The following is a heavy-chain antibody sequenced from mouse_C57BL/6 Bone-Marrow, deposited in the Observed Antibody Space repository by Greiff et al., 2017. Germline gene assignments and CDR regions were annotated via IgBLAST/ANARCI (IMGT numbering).Heavy chain of an antibody. J-gene: IGHJ1*03. Sequence: EVMLVESGGDLVKPGGSLKLSCAASGFTFSSYCMSWVRQTPDKRLEWVATISGGGSYTYYPDSVKGRFTISRDNAKNTLYLQMSSLKSEDTAMYYCARRYYYGSSLGYFDVWGTGTTVTVSA. CDR3: ARRYYYGSSLGYFDV. CDR1: GFTFSSYC. D-gene: IGHD1-1*01. CDR2: ISGGGSYT. V-gene: IGHV5-6*02.